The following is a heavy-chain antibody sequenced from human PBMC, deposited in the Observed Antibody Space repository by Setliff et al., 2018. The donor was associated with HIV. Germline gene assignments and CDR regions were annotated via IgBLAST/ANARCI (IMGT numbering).Heavy chain of an antibody. CDR2: IYSSGSP. D-gene: IGHD3-10*01. V-gene: IGHV4-38-2*01. J-gene: IGHJ4*02. CDR1: GYSISSGYY. Sequence: SETLSLTCVVSGYSISSGYYWGWIRQPPGKRLEWLGSIYSSGSPSYNPSLSSRLTISVDTSKNHVSLKLSSVTAADTAVYYCAWARESSGSYLWGQGTLVTVS. CDR3: AWARESSGSYL.